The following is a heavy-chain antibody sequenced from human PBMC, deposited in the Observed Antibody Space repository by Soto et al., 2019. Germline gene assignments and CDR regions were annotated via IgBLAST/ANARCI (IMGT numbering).Heavy chain of an antibody. CDR2: IYHGGNP. CDR3: ARHSSYYYDSSAYYDS. J-gene: IGHJ5*01. D-gene: IGHD3-22*01. Sequence: QVHLQESGPGLVQSSGTLSLTCGVSGGPLSTGNWWTWVRQPAGKGLEWIGEIYHGGNPNYRPSLKSRVTISVDKANNQFSLRLTSVTAADTAVYYCARHSSYYYDSSAYYDSWGQGALVTVSS. V-gene: IGHV4-4*02. CDR1: GGPLSTGNW.